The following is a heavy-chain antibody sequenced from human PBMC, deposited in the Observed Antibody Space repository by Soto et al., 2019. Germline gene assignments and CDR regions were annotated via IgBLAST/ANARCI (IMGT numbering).Heavy chain of an antibody. Sequence: SETLSLTCTVSGGSIRSYYWSWIRQPPGKGLEWIGYIYYSGSTNYNPSLKSRVTISVDTSKNQFSLKLSSVTAADTAVYYCARVSTSRYGGRCYYYYMDVWGKGTTVTVSS. CDR3: ARVSTSRYGGRCYYYYMDV. J-gene: IGHJ6*03. D-gene: IGHD2-2*01. CDR2: IYYSGST. CDR1: GGSIRSYY. V-gene: IGHV4-59*01.